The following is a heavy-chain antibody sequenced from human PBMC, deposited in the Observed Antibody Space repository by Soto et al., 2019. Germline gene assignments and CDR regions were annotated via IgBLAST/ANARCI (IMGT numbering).Heavy chain of an antibody. CDR2: IGGSGEYI. V-gene: IGHV3-21*01. CDR1: GFLCRDFS. J-gene: IGHJ6*02. CDR3: ARENKHQSLVGRFGMDV. Sequence: SCAVSGFLCRDFSMNWFRQAAGQGLGWGAYIGGSGEYIFYADSVKGRFTISRDNAKKLLDRQINSLRAEDTAVYYCARENKHQSLVGRFGMDVWGQGTMVTVSS. D-gene: IGHD6-6*01.